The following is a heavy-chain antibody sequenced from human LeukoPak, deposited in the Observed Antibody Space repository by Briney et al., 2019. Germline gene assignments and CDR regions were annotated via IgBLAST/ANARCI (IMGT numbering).Heavy chain of an antibody. CDR3: ARGYDYSWAEYYYYGMDV. V-gene: IGHV1-69*13. D-gene: IGHD5-12*01. CDR2: IIPIFGTA. CDR1: GGTFSSYA. J-gene: IGHJ6*02. Sequence: GASVKVSCKASGGTFSSYAISWVRQAPGQGLEWMGGIIPIFGTANYAQKFQGRVTITADESTSTAHMELSSLRSEDTAVYYCARGYDYSWAEYYYYGMDVWGQGTTVTVSS.